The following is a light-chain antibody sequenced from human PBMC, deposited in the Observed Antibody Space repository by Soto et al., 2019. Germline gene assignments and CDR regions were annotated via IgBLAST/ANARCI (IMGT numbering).Light chain of an antibody. V-gene: IGLV2-11*01. Sequence: QSVLTQPRSVSGSPGQSVTISCTGTSSDVGGYNYVSWYQQHPGKAPKLMIYDVSKRPSGVPDRFSGSKSGNTASLPISGLRAEDEADYYCCSYAGSYTWVFGGGTKLTVL. J-gene: IGLJ3*02. CDR1: SSDVGGYNY. CDR2: DVS. CDR3: CSYAGSYTWV.